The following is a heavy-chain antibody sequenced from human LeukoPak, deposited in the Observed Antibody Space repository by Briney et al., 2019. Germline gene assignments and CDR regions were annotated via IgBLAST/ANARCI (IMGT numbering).Heavy chain of an antibody. CDR3: VREIPHYGIDY. CDR2: TFDSGST. CDR1: GGSFSGYL. J-gene: IGHJ4*02. V-gene: IGHV4-4*07. Sequence: SETLSLTCTVSGGSFSGYLWSWIRQPAGKGLEWVGRTFDSGSTSYNPSLESRVTMSVDTPKNQFSLRLSSVTAADTAVYFCVREIPHYGIDYWGQGTLVTVSS. D-gene: IGHD3-10*01.